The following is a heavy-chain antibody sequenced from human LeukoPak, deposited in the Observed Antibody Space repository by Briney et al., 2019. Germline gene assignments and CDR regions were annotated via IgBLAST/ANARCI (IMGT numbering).Heavy chain of an antibody. D-gene: IGHD3-16*01. CDR1: GGSISSGGYY. J-gene: IGHJ4*02. CDR2: IYYSGST. Sequence: SQTLSLTCTVSGGSISSGGYYWSWIRQHPGKGLEWIGYIYYSGSTYYNPSLKSRVTISVDTSKNQFSLQLNSVTPEDTAVYYCARDLGGSFDYWGQGTLVTVSS. V-gene: IGHV4-31*03. CDR3: ARDLGGSFDY.